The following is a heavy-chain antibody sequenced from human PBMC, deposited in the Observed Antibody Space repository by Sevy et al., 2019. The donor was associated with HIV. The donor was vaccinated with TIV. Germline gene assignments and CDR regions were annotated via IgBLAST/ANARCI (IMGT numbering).Heavy chain of an antibody. CDR1: GGTFSNYA. D-gene: IGHD3-22*01. J-gene: IGHJ6*02. CDR3: ASSYYESSGYSPLYYYGMDV. Sequence: ASVKVSCKASGGTFSNYAISWVRQAPGQGLEWMGGFIPMFDTANSSQKFQGRGTLTADGSTSTAYMELSSLRSEDTAVYYCASSYYESSGYSPLYYYGMDVWGQGTTVTVSS. V-gene: IGHV1-69*13. CDR2: FIPMFDTA.